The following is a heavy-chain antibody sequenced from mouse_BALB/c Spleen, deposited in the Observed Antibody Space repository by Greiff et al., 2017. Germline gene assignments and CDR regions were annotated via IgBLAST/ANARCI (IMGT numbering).Heavy chain of an antibody. CDR1: GFTFSSYT. V-gene: IGHV5-6-4*01. CDR3: TREYDYYAMDY. Sequence: EVMLVESGGGLVKPGGSLKLSCAASGFTFSSYTMSWVRQTPEKRLEWVATISSGGSYTYYPDSVKGRFTISRDNAKNTLYLQMSSLKSEDTAMYYCTREYDYYAMDYWGQGTSVTVSS. CDR2: ISSGGSYT. J-gene: IGHJ4*01.